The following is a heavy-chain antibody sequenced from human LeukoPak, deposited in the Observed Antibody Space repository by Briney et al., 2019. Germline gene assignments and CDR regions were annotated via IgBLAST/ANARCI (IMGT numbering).Heavy chain of an antibody. V-gene: IGHV3-7*01. Sequence: GGSLRLSCAASGFTFSSYWMSWVRQAPGKGLEWVANIKQDGSEKYYVDSVKGRFTISRDNAKNSLYLQMNSLRAEDTAVYYCARGSNTNQPIWEDFDYWGQGTLVTVSS. CDR3: ARGSNTNQPIWEDFDY. CDR1: GFTFSSYW. CDR2: IKQDGSEK. J-gene: IGHJ4*02. D-gene: IGHD2-2*01.